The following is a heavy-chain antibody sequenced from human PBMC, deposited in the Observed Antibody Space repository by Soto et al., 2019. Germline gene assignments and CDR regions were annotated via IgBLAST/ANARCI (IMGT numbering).Heavy chain of an antibody. V-gene: IGHV4-59*01. CDR3: ARGGTAMVQGLGY. D-gene: IGHD5-18*01. CDR2: IYYSGST. CDR1: GGSISSYY. J-gene: IGHJ4*02. Sequence: SETLSFTCTVSGGSISSYYWSWIRQPPGKGLEWIGYIYYSGSTNYNPSLKSRVTISVDTSKNQFSLKLSSVTAADTAVYYCARGGTAMVQGLGYWGQGTLVTVSS.